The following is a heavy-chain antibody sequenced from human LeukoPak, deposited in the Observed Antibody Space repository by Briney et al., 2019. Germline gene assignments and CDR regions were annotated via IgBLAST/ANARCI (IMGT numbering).Heavy chain of an antibody. CDR1: GFTFSNYA. CDR3: AKATSSSWPSLDY. Sequence: GGSLRLSCAASGFTFSNYAMSWVRQAPGKGLEWVSTIRGSDGSTYFADSVKGRFTITRDNSKNTLYLQMNSLRAEDTAVYYCAKATSSSWPSLDYWGQGTLVTVSS. CDR2: IRGSDGST. D-gene: IGHD6-13*01. J-gene: IGHJ4*02. V-gene: IGHV3-23*01.